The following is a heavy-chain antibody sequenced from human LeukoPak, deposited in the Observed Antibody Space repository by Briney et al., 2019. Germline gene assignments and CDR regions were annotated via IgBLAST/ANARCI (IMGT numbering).Heavy chain of an antibody. V-gene: IGHV3-30*02. Sequence: GGSLRLSCAASGFTFSSYGMHWVRQAPGKGLEWVAFIRYDGSNKYYADSVKGRFTISRDNAKNSLYLQMNSLRAEDTAVYYCAGGSGSYYNSLDYWGQGTLVTVSS. CDR3: AGGSGSYYNSLDY. J-gene: IGHJ4*02. CDR2: IRYDGSNK. CDR1: GFTFSSYG. D-gene: IGHD3-10*01.